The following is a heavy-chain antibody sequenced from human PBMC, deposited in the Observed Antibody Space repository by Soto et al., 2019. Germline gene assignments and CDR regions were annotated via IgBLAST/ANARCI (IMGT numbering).Heavy chain of an antibody. CDR3: ARDRGYSSSFSYYDMDV. D-gene: IGHD6-6*01. J-gene: IGHJ6*02. CDR2: INPNSGGT. CDR1: GYTFTGYY. Sequence: ASVKVSCKASGYTFTGYYMHWVRQAPGQGLEWMGWINPNSGGTNYAQKFQGWVTMTRDTSIGTAYMELSRLRSDDTAVYYCARDRGYSSSFSYYDMDVWGQGTTVTVSS. V-gene: IGHV1-2*04.